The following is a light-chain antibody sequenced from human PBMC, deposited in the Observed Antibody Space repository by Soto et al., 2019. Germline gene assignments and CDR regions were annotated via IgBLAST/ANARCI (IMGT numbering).Light chain of an antibody. CDR3: NAYADSNNWV. CDR1: SSDVGGYNY. Sequence: QSALTQPPSASGSPGQSVTISCTGTSSDVGGYNYVSWYQHHPGKAPKLMIYEVSKRPSGVPDRFSGSKSGNTASLTVSGLQDEDEADYYCNAYADSNNWVFGGGTKLTVL. CDR2: EVS. J-gene: IGLJ3*02. V-gene: IGLV2-8*01.